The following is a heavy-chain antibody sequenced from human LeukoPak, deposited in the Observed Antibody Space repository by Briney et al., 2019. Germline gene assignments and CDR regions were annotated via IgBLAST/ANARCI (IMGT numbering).Heavy chain of an antibody. D-gene: IGHD5-12*01. V-gene: IGHV3-48*03. J-gene: IGHJ3*02. CDR3: ASGYSGYDFTADAFDI. Sequence: PGGSLRLSCAASGFTFSSYAMSWVRQAPGKGLEWVSYISSSGSTIYYADSVKGRFTISRDNAKNSLYLQMNSLRAEDTAVYYCASGYSGYDFTADAFDIWGQGTMVTVSS. CDR1: GFTFSSYA. CDR2: ISSSGSTI.